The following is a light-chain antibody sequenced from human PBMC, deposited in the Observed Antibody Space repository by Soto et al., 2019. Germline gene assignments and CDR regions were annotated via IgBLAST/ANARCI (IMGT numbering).Light chain of an antibody. J-gene: IGKJ1*01. CDR1: QSVNTRY. V-gene: IGKV3-20*01. CDR3: HQYGNSPGT. Sequence: EIVLTQSPGTLSLSPGQRATLSCRASQSVNTRYFSWYQQRPGQAPRLLIYGTSIRATAFPDRFSGSGSGTDFTLTISRLEPEDFAVYYCHQYGNSPGTFGQGTKVEIK. CDR2: GTS.